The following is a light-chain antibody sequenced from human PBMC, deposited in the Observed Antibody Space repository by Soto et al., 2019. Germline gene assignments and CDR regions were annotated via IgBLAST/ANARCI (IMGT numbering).Light chain of an antibody. V-gene: IGKV3-20*01. Sequence: EIVLTQSPGTLSLSPGERATLSCRTSQSVTSFSLAWYQQKPGQAPRLLIYGASGRATGIPDRFSGSGSGTDFILTISRLEPGDIAVYFCQQYARSPFTFGGGTKVEIK. J-gene: IGKJ4*01. CDR2: GAS. CDR1: QSVTSFS. CDR3: QQYARSPFT.